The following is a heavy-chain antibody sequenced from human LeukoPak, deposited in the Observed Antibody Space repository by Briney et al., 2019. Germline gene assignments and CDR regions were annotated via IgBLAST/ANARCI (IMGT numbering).Heavy chain of an antibody. CDR3: ARDPLSSWYGVVDY. CDR1: GFTFSSYW. Sequence: QPGGSLRLSCAASGFTFSSYWMSWVRQAPGKGLEWVANIKQDGSEKYYVDSVKGRFTISRDNAKNSLYLQMNSLRAEDTALYYCARDPLSSWYGVVDYWGQGTLVTVSS. V-gene: IGHV3-7*03. J-gene: IGHJ4*02. CDR2: IKQDGSEK. D-gene: IGHD6-13*01.